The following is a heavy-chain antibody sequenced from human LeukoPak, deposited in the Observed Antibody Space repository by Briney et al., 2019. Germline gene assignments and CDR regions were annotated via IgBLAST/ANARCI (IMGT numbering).Heavy chain of an antibody. CDR3: AKDSVIGFSYVYGAFDI. Sequence: GGSLTLSCAASGFTFSSYAMSWVRQAPGKGLEWVSAISGSGGSTYYADSVKGRFTISRDNSKNTLYLQMNSLRSEYTAVYYCAKDSVIGFSYVYGAFDIWGQGTMVTVSS. V-gene: IGHV3-23*01. CDR2: ISGSGGST. CDR1: GFTFSSYA. J-gene: IGHJ3*02. D-gene: IGHD5-18*01.